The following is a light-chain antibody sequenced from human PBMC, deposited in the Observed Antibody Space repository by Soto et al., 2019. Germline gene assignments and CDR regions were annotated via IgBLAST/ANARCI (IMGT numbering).Light chain of an antibody. Sequence: DIVLTQSPDSLSLSPGETVTLSCRASQDVAGVYLTWYHQKLGRAPRLLIYGATNRATGIPDRFSASGSGTDFSLTITRLEPDDSAVYYCHQFATWTFGQGTKVQIK. CDR2: GAT. CDR1: QDVAGVY. V-gene: IGKV3-20*01. CDR3: HQFATWT. J-gene: IGKJ1*01.